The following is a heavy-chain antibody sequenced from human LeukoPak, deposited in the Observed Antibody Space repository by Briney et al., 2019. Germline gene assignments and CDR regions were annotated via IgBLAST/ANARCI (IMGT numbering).Heavy chain of an antibody. J-gene: IGHJ5*02. D-gene: IGHD3-10*01. CDR2: VFNTGIT. CDR3: ASSPALWFGELLSTWFDP. Sequence: SETLSLTCTVSTGTINTYYWSWIRQPAGKGLEWIGRVFNTGITNYNPSLKSRVTMSVDTSRNQFSLKLSSVTAADTAVYYCASSPALWFGELLSTWFDPWGQGTLVTVSS. V-gene: IGHV4-4*07. CDR1: TGTINTYY.